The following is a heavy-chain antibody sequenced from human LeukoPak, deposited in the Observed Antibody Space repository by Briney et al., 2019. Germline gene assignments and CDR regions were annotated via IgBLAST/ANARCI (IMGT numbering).Heavy chain of an antibody. V-gene: IGHV1-2*04. D-gene: IGHD6-19*01. CDR2: INPNSGGT. J-gene: IGHJ6*02. CDR1: GYTFTGYY. Sequence: ASVKVSCKASGYTFTGYYMHWVRQAPGQGLEWMGWINPNSGGTNYAQKFQGWVTMTRDTSISTAYMELSRLRSDDTAVYYCARDLTEKTGYSSGWYQGYYGMDVWGQGTTVTVSS. CDR3: ARDLTEKTGYSSGWYQGYYGMDV.